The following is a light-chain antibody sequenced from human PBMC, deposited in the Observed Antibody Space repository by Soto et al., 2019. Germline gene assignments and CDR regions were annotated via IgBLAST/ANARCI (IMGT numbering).Light chain of an antibody. Sequence: SYELTQPPSVSVSPGQTATITCFGDKLADKYASWYQVKPGQSPVLVIYQDTTRPSGIPERFSGSTSGTTATLTIRGTQGMDEADYFCQAWDTSAVIFGGGTKLTVL. J-gene: IGLJ2*01. CDR2: QDT. V-gene: IGLV3-1*01. CDR1: KLADKY. CDR3: QAWDTSAVI.